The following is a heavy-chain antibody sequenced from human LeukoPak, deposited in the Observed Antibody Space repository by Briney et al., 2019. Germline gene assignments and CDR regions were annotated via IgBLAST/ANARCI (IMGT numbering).Heavy chain of an antibody. CDR2: IYYSGST. CDR3: ARGYVVAATFDY. Sequence: SETLSLTCTVSGGSISSGDYYWSWIRRPPGKGLEWIGYIYYSGSTYYNPSLKSRVTISVDTSKNQFSLRLSSVTAADTAVYYCARGYVVAATFDYWGQGTLVTVSS. D-gene: IGHD2-15*01. CDR1: GGSISSGDYY. V-gene: IGHV4-30-4*01. J-gene: IGHJ4*02.